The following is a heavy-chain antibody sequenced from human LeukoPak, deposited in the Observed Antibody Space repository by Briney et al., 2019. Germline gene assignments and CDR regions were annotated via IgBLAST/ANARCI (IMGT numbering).Heavy chain of an antibody. J-gene: IGHJ6*02. CDR1: GFTFSTYS. V-gene: IGHV3-48*02. Sequence: PGGSLRLSCAASGFTFSTYSMNWVRQAPGKGLEWVSYISSSSSTIYYADSVKGRFTISRDNAKNSLYLQMNSLRDEDTAVYYCARDGERWLQLSYYYYSMDVWGQGTTVTVSS. CDR2: ISSSSSTI. CDR3: ARDGERWLQLSYYYYSMDV. D-gene: IGHD5-24*01.